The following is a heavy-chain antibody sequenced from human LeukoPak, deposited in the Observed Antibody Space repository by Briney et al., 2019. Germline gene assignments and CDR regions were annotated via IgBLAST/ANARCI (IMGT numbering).Heavy chain of an antibody. J-gene: IGHJ6*03. CDR1: GFTFTSFA. Sequence: GGSLRLSCAASGFTFTSFAMSWVRQAPGKGLEWVSTISRSGVATYYANSVKGRFTISRDNSKNTLYLQMNSLRAEDTAVYYCAKDGGLLWFGELPRTFYYMDVWGKGTTVTVSS. CDR2: ISRSGVAT. V-gene: IGHV3-23*01. CDR3: AKDGGLLWFGELPRTFYYMDV. D-gene: IGHD3-10*01.